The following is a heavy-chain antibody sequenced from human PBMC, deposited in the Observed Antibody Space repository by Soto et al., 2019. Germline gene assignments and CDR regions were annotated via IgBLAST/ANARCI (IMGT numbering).Heavy chain of an antibody. CDR2: IHQGGDA. CDR1: GPSLTRNNW. CDR3: AKDRDDSIWHGLNFLDS. Sequence: SETRSPTGRLSGPSLTRNNWWSWIRQPPGKGLGWVGDIHQGGDAYYHRSRKSRVTISVDRSKNQCALRLSSVTAADTAVYYCAKDRDDSIWHGLNFLDSWGLGTLVT. V-gene: IGHV4-4*02. D-gene: IGHD3-3*02. J-gene: IGHJ4*02.